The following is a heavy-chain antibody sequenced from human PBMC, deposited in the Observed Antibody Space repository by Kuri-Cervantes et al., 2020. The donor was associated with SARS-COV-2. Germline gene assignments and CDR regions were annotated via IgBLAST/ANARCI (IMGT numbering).Heavy chain of an antibody. CDR2: IYYRGST. Sequence: GSLRLSCTVSGDSISRSSYYWGWIRQPPGKGLEWIGSIYYRGSTYYNPSLKSRVTMSVDTSKNQFSLNLTSVTASDTAVYYCARVRTLIVWRGTFDIWGQGTMVTVSS. D-gene: IGHD3-22*01. V-gene: IGHV4-39*07. CDR1: GDSISRSSYY. CDR3: ARVRTLIVWRGTFDI. J-gene: IGHJ3*02.